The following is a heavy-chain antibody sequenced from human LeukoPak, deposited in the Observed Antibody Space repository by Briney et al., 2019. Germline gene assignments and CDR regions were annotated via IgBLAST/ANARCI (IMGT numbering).Heavy chain of an antibody. CDR3: AREGYSSSYY. V-gene: IGHV4-28*03. CDR1: GYSISSSNW. Sequence: SDTLSLTCAVSGYSISSSNWWGWIRQPPGKGLEWIGYIYYSGSTNYNPSLKSRVTISVDTSRNQFSLKLSSVTAADTAVYYCAREGYSSSYYWGQGTLVTVSS. D-gene: IGHD6-6*01. J-gene: IGHJ4*02. CDR2: IYYSGST.